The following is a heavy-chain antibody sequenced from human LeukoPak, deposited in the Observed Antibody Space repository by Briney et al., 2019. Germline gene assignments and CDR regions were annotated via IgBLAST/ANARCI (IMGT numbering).Heavy chain of an antibody. V-gene: IGHV4-39*01. D-gene: IGHD2-2*01. CDR3: ASARGYCSSTSCYGTNWFDP. CDR2: IYYSGNT. CDR1: GGSISSSSFY. J-gene: IGHJ5*02. Sequence: SETLSLTCTVSGGSISSSSFYWGWIRQPPGKGLEWIGSIYYSGNTYYNPSLKSRVSISVDTSRNQFSLKLSSVTAADTAVYYCASARGYCSSTSCYGTNWFDPWGQGTLVTVSS.